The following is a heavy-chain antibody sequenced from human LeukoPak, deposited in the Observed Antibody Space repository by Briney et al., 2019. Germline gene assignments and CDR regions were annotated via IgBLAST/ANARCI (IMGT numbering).Heavy chain of an antibody. CDR2: VGATGDT. CDR1: GFTFSDYD. Sequence: PGGSLRLSCAASGFTFSDYDMHWVRHAPGKGLEWVSRVGATGDTDYPDSVKGRFTISRENAKNSLYLQMNSLRVEDTAVYYCVREHSKVFDPWGQGTLVTVSS. J-gene: IGHJ5*02. CDR3: VREHSKVFDP. V-gene: IGHV3-13*01.